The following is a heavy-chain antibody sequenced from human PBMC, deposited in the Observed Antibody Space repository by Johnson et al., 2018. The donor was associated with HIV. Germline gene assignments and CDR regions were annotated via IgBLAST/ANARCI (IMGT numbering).Heavy chain of an antibody. Sequence: QMQLVESGGGVVQPGRSLRLSCAASGFTFNSYGMHWVRQAPGKGLEWVAVIWYDGSNKYYADSVKGRFTISRDNSKNTLYLQMNSLRAEDTAVYYCAREELEPDVFDIWGQGTMVTVSS. V-gene: IGHV3-30*19. CDR1: GFTFNSYG. D-gene: IGHD1-1*01. CDR3: AREELEPDVFDI. CDR2: IWYDGSNK. J-gene: IGHJ3*02.